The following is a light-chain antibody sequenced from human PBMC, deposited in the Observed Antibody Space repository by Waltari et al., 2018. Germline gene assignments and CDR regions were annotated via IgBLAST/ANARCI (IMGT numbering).Light chain of an antibody. V-gene: IGLV2-14*01. J-gene: IGLJ1*01. CDR3: SSYTTSSAPGV. CDR1: DSDVGAYYF. CDR2: EVS. Sequence: QSALTQPASVSGSPGQSITISCPGTDSDVGAYYFVPWYQQHPGKAPHLIIYEVSNRPSGISNRFSASKSGNTASLTISGLQAEDEADYYCSSYTTSSAPGVFGTGTRVTVL.